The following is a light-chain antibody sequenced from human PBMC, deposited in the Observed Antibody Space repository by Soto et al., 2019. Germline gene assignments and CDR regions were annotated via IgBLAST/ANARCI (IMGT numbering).Light chain of an antibody. CDR3: QPYGSSLFT. CDR1: QSVSSSY. Sequence: EIVLTQSPRTLSLSPGERATLSCRASQSVSSSYLAWYHQNPGQAPRLLIYGASSRATGIPDRFSGSGSGTDFTLTISRLEPEDFAVYYCQPYGSSLFTFGPGTKVDIK. J-gene: IGKJ3*01. V-gene: IGKV3-20*01. CDR2: GAS.